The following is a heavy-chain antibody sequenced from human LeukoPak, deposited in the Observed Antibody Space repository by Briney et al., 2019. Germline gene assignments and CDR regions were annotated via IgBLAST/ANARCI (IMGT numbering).Heavy chain of an antibody. CDR2: ISAYNGNT. CDR3: ARDRLLWFGELPRLDY. D-gene: IGHD3-10*01. CDR1: GYPFTDYG. J-gene: IGHJ4*02. Sequence: GASVKVSCKASGYPFTDYGIGWVRQAPGQGPEWMGWISAYNGNTNYAQKIQGRVTMTTDTSTSTAYMELRSLRSDDTAVYYCARDRLLWFGELPRLDYWGQGTLVTVSS. V-gene: IGHV1-18*01.